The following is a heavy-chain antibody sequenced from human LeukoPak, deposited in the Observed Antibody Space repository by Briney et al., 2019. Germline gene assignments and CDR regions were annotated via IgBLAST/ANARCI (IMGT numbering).Heavy chain of an antibody. CDR3: ATLPRYCSGGSCSDY. V-gene: IGHV1-24*01. CDR2: FDPEDGET. Sequence: ASVKVSCTVSGYTLTELSMHWVRQAPGKGLEWMGGFDPEDGETIYAQKFQGRVTMTEDTSTDTAYMELSSLRSEDTAVYYCATLPRYCSGGSCSDYWGQGTLVTVSS. CDR1: GYTLTELS. J-gene: IGHJ4*02. D-gene: IGHD2-15*01.